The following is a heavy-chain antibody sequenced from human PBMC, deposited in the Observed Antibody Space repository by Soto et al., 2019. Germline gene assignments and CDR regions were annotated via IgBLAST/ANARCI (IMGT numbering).Heavy chain of an antibody. J-gene: IGHJ4*02. CDR1: GFTFSTYA. D-gene: IGHD3-22*01. V-gene: IGHV3-23*01. CDR2: ISVGGART. Sequence: PGGSLRLSCAASGFTFSTYAMTWVRQAPGKGLEWVSTISVGGARTYYADSVKGRFTISRDNSKNTLYLQMNSLRAEDTAVYYCAKAGAEDYYESSGYFDQWGQGTLVTVSS. CDR3: AKAGAEDYYESSGYFDQ.